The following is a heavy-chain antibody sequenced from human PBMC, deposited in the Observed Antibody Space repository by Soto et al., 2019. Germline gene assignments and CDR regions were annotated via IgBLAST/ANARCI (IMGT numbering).Heavy chain of an antibody. J-gene: IGHJ4*02. CDR1: GFTFSSYA. CDR2: ISYDGSNK. V-gene: IGHV3-30-3*01. CDR3: AREYYDRSGHYYFGY. Sequence: PGGSLRLSCAASGFTFSSYAMHWVRQAPGKGLEWVAVISYDGSNKYYADSVKGRFTISRDNSKNTLYLQMNSLRAEDTAVYYCAREYYDRSGHYYFGYWGQGTLVTVSS. D-gene: IGHD3-22*01.